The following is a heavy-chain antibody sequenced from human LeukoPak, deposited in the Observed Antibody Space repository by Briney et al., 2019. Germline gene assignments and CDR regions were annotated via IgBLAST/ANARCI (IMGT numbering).Heavy chain of an antibody. V-gene: IGHV3-21*01. CDR2: VSSSGTKI. CDR1: GFTFSSYG. D-gene: IGHD2/OR15-2a*01. CDR3: ARELLSLQQGLDY. J-gene: IGHJ4*02. Sequence: GGSLRLSCAASGFTFSSYGMNWVRQAPGKGLEWVSSVSSSGTKIFYADSVRGRFTVSRDNAGNSLSLQMDSLRVEDTAVYYCARELLSLQQGLDYWGQGTLVTVSS.